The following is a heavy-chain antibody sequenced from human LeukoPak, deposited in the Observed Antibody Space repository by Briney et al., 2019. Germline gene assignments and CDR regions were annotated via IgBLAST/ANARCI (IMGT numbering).Heavy chain of an antibody. J-gene: IGHJ6*02. CDR2: IGSAGDT. Sequence: PGGSLRLSCAASGFTFSSYAMSWVRQATGKGLEWVSGIGSAGDTYYADSVKGRFTITRENGENSLYLQMNSLRAGDTAVYFCARDRRDAYNYYYYGMDVWGQGTTVTVSS. CDR3: ARDRRDAYNYYYYGMDV. D-gene: IGHD5-24*01. CDR1: GFTFSSYA. V-gene: IGHV3-13*01.